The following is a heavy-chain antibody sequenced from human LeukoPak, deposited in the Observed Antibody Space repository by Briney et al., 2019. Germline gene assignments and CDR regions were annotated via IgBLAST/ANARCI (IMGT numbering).Heavy chain of an antibody. J-gene: IGHJ6*02. CDR3: AGTRQPYGMDV. CDR2: IHYDGSNK. V-gene: IGHV3-30*07. Sequence: GGSLRLSCAASGFTFSSYAMHWVRQAPGKGLEWVAVIHYDGSNKHYADAVKGRFTISRDNSKNTLHLQMNSLRAEDTAVYYCAGTRQPYGMDVWGQGTTVTVS. D-gene: IGHD5-18*01. CDR1: GFTFSSYA.